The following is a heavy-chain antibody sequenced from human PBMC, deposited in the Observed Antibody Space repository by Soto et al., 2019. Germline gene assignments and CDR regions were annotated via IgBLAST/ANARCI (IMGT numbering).Heavy chain of an antibody. CDR1: GLTFSSYA. V-gene: IGHV3-23*01. J-gene: IGHJ6*02. CDR3: AKDSGYCISTSCYSEGGGMDV. CDR2: ISGSGGST. Sequence: GGSLRLSCAASGLTFSSYAMSWVRQAPGKGLEWVSAISGSGGSTYYADSVKGRFTISRDNSKNTLYLQMNSLRAEDTAVYYCAKDSGYCISTSCYSEGGGMDVWGQGTTVTVSS. D-gene: IGHD2-2*03.